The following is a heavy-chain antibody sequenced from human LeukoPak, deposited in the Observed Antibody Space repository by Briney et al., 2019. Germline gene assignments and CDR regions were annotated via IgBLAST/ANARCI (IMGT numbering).Heavy chain of an antibody. J-gene: IGHJ4*02. CDR3: ARASTRSGTTYYFDY. V-gene: IGHV3-7*01. Sequence: PGGSLRLSCVASGFTFDYWMSWVRQAPGKGLEWVANINEDESEKYYVDSVKGRFTVSRDNARSSLFLQMNSLSAEDTAVYFCARASTRSGTTYYFDYWGQGTLVTVSS. CDR2: INEDESEK. CDR1: GFTFDYW. D-gene: IGHD3-10*01.